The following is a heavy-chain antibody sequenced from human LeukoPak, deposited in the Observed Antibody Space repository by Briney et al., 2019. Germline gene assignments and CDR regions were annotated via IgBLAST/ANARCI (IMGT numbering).Heavy chain of an antibody. CDR1: RFTVSTNY. CDR2: IGSSHGTI. D-gene: IGHD7-27*01. J-gene: IGHJ4*02. V-gene: IGHV3-11*04. Sequence: PWGSLSLSCAASRFTVSTNYMTWLPQAPGQGLEWVAYIGSSHGTIHYADSVKGPFTISRDNAENSLFLQMNGLRAEDTAIYYCARDATGEDGIVYFDYWGQGTLVTVSS. CDR3: ARDATGEDGIVYFDY.